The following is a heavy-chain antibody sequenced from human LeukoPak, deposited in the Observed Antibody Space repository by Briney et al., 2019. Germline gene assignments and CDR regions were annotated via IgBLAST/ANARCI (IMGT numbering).Heavy chain of an antibody. CDR3: ARDGVYGDYYFDY. Sequence: AEPLSLTCTVSGRSISSYYWRWLRQPAGKGLEWIVRIYTSGSTHYNPSLKSRVTMSVDTSKNQFSLKLSSVTAADTAVYYCARDGVYGDYYFDYWGQGTLVTVSS. CDR1: GRSISSYY. CDR2: IYTSGST. V-gene: IGHV4-4*07. D-gene: IGHD4-17*01. J-gene: IGHJ4*02.